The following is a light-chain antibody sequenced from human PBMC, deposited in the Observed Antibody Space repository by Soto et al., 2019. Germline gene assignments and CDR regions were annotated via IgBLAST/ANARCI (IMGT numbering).Light chain of an antibody. CDR1: SSNIGSNY. V-gene: IGLV1-47*01. J-gene: IGLJ3*02. CDR3: AAWDDSLSGLWV. CDR2: RNN. Sequence: QSVLTQPPSASGTPVQRVTISCSGSSSNIGSNYVYWYQQLPGTAPKLLIYRNNQRPSGVPDRFSGSKSGTSASLAISGLRSEDEANYYCAAWDDSLSGLWVFGGGTKLTVL.